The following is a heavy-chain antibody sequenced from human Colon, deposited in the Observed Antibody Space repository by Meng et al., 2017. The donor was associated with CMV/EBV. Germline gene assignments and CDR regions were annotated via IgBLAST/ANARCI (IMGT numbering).Heavy chain of an antibody. CDR2: ISSSSSYI. Sequence: GESLKISCAASGFTFSSYSMNWVRQAPGKGLEWVSSISSSSSYIYYADSVKGRFTISRDNAKNSLYLQMNSLRAEDTAVYYCARTLTGTSLDYWGQGTLVIVSS. V-gene: IGHV3-21*01. CDR3: ARTLTGTSLDY. J-gene: IGHJ4*02. CDR1: GFTFSSYS. D-gene: IGHD3-10*01.